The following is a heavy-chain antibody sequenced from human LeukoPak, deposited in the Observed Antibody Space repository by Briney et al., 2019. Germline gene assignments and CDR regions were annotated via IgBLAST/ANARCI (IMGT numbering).Heavy chain of an antibody. CDR3: ARDLKSPMWGDYWDWYFDL. CDR1: GGSISSSSYY. J-gene: IGHJ2*01. V-gene: IGHV4-39*07. Sequence: PSETLSLTCTVSGGSISSSSYYWGWIRQPPGKGLEWIGSIYYSGSTYYNPSLKSRVTISIDTSKNQFSLKLSSVTAADTAVYYCARDLKSPMWGDYWDWYFDLWGRGTLVTVSS. CDR2: IYYSGST. D-gene: IGHD4-17*01.